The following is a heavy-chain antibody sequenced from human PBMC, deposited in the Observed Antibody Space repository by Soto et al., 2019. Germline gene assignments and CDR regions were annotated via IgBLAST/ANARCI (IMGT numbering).Heavy chain of an antibody. D-gene: IGHD6-13*01. CDR2: INAGNGNT. J-gene: IGHJ4*02. V-gene: IGHV1-3*01. CDR1: GYTFTSYA. CDR3: ARTSSSTWYGSFDL. Sequence: ASVKVSCKASGYTFTSYAMHWVRQAPGQRLEWMGWINAGNGNTKYSQKFLGRLTISRDTSASTAYMELSSLRSEDTAVYYCARTSSSTWYGSFDLWGQGTLVTVSS.